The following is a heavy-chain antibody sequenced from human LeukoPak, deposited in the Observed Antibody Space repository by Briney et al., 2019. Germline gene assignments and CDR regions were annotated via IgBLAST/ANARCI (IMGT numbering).Heavy chain of an antibody. D-gene: IGHD3-3*01. CDR1: GGSISRYY. V-gene: IGHV4-59*08. Sequence: SETLSLTCTVSGGSISRYYWSWIRQPPGKGLEWIGYIYYSGSTNYNPSLKSRVTISVDTSKNQFSLKLSSVTAADTAVYYCARLLYDDFWSGPLMDVWGKGTTVTVSS. CDR3: ARLLYDDFWSGPLMDV. J-gene: IGHJ6*03. CDR2: IYYSGST.